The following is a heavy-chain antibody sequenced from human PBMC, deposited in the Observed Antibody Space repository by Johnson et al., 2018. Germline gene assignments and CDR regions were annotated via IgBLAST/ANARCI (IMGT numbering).Heavy chain of an antibody. J-gene: IGHJ6*02. V-gene: IGHV3-33*01. CDR3: ASGGQGNAPYTMVV. CDR1: GFTFTSHA. CDR2: IWSDGGTQ. Sequence: QVQLVESGGGVVQPGRSLRLSCAASGFTFTSHAVHWVRQAPGKGLEWVAQIWSDGGTQYHADSVKGRFTFSRDNSTNTLYLQINSLTAGDTAVYYRASGGQGNAPYTMVVWGQGTTVSVAS. D-gene: IGHD4-23*01.